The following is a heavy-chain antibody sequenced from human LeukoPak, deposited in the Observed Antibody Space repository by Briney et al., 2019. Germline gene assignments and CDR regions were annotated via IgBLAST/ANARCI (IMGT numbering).Heavy chain of an antibody. J-gene: IGHJ4*02. CDR3: ARDSSGWQYYFDY. CDR2: INPGTGET. Sequence: ASVKVSCKASGYTFKSYLMHWVRQAPGQSLEWVGWINPGTGETKYSQTFQGRVTIISDTSASTAYMELSSLRFEDTAVYYCARDSSGWQYYFDYWGQGTLVTVSS. D-gene: IGHD6-19*01. CDR1: GYTFKSYL. V-gene: IGHV1-3*01.